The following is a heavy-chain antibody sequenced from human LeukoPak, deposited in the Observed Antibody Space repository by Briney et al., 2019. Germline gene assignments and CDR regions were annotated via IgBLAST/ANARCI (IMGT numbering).Heavy chain of an antibody. CDR1: GYTLTGYY. D-gene: IGHD1-26*01. V-gene: IGHV1-2*02. CDR2: INPNSGGT. CDR3: ARAGQMGATDFDY. Sequence: ASVKVSCKASGYTLTGYYMHWVRQAPGQGLEWMGWINPNSGGTNYAQKFQGRVTMTRDTSISTAYMELSRLRSDDTAVYYCARAGQMGATDFDYWGQGTLVTVSS. J-gene: IGHJ4*02.